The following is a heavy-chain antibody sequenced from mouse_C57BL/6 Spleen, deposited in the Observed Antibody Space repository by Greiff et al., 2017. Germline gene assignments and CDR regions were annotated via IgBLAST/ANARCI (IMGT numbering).Heavy chain of an antibody. CDR1: GYTFTDYN. CDR2: INPNNGGT. V-gene: IGHV1-22*01. Sequence: VQLKQSGPELVRPGASVKMSCKASGYTFTDYNMHWVKQSPGQGLEWIGYINPNNGGTSYNQQFKGKATLTVNKSSSTAYMALRSLTAEDSAVYFCARALYYDYDVGLAYWGQGTLVTVSA. J-gene: IGHJ3*01. CDR3: ARALYYDYDVGLAY. D-gene: IGHD2-4*01.